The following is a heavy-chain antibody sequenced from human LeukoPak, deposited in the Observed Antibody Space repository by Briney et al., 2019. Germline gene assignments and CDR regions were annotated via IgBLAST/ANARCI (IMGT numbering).Heavy chain of an antibody. CDR1: GLTVSNNY. J-gene: IGHJ4*02. D-gene: IGHD2-2*01. V-gene: IGHV3-53*01. Sequence: GGSLRPSCAPFGLTVSNNYMSWVRQAPGKGLEWVSTIYSDGTPYYADSLKGRFTISRDNSKNTLYLRMNSLRAEDTAIYYCARAIQSHLLKGYFDYWGQGALVTVSS. CDR3: ARAIQSHLLKGYFDY. CDR2: IYSDGTP.